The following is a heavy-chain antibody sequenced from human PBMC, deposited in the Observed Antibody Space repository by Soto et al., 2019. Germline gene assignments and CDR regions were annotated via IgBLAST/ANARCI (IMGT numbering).Heavy chain of an antibody. CDR2: ISFDSSSK. V-gene: IGHV3-30-3*01. CDR3: ARDRLRLGELSLIGYFGS. J-gene: IGHJ4*02. CDR1: GFSLSSYT. D-gene: IGHD3-16*02. Sequence: QVQLVESGGGVVQPGRSLRLSCAGSGFSLSSYTMHWVRQAPGKGLELVALISFDSSSKHYADSVRGRFSISRDNSKNTLYLHMDSLRPDDAALYYCARDRLRLGELSLIGYFGSWGQGTLVTVSS.